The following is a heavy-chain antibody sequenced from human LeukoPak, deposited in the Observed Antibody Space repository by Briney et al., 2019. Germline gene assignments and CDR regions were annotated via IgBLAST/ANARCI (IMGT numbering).Heavy chain of an antibody. Sequence: GGSLRLSCAASGSTFSGFAMNWVRQAPGEGLEWVSGILGGGGSTYYADSVKGRFTISRDNSKNTLYLQMNSLRAEDTAVYYCAKDVKPDGCWDIDYWGQGTLVTVS. CDR1: GSTFSGFA. D-gene: IGHD1-14*01. CDR2: ILGGGGST. J-gene: IGHJ4*02. CDR3: AKDVKPDGCWDIDY. V-gene: IGHV3-23*01.